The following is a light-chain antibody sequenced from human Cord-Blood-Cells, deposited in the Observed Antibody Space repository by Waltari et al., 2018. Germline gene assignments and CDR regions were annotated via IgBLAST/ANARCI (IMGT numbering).Light chain of an antibody. CDR1: SSSDGCYNY. V-gene: IGLV2-8*01. Sequence: QSALPQPPSASGSPGQSVTISFTGTSSSDGCYNYVPWYPQHPGKAPKLMIYEVSKRPSGVPDRFSGSKSGNTASLTVSGLQAEDEADYYCSSYAGSNNFVFGTGTKVTVL. J-gene: IGLJ1*01. CDR3: SSYAGSNNFV. CDR2: EVS.